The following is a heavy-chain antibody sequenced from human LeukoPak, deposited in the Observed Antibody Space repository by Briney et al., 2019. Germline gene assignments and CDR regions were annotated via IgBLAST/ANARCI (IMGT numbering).Heavy chain of an antibody. CDR2: INPNSGGT. J-gene: IGHJ4*02. V-gene: IGHV1-2*02. Sequence: GASVKVSCKASGYTFTGYYMHWVRQAPGRGLEWMGWINPNSGGTNYAQKFQGRVTMTRDTSISTAYMELSRLTSDDTAVYYCARDVHWNDGLDYWGQGTLVTVSS. D-gene: IGHD1-1*01. CDR3: ARDVHWNDGLDY. CDR1: GYTFTGYY.